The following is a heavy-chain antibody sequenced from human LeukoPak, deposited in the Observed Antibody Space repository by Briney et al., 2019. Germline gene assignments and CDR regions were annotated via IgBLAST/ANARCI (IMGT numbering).Heavy chain of an antibody. D-gene: IGHD3-16*01. J-gene: IGHJ4*02. CDR3: ARGGPWATFDY. CDR2: IHYSGST. Sequence: SETLSLTCTVSGGSISNYYWSWIRQTPGKGLEWIGYIHYSGSTNYNPSLKSRVTMSVDTSKNQFSLSLNSVTAADTAVYYCARGGPWATFDYWGQGTLVTVSS. V-gene: IGHV4-59*12. CDR1: GGSISNYY.